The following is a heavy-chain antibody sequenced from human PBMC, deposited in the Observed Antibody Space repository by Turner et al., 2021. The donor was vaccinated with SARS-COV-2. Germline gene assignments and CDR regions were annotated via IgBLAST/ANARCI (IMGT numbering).Heavy chain of an antibody. V-gene: IGHV1-18*01. CDR2: ISAYNGNT. Sequence: QVQLVQSGAEVKKPGASVKVSCKAAGYTFTSYGISWVRQAPGQGLEWMGWISAYNGNTNYAQKLQGRDTMTTDTSTSTAYMELRSLRSDDTAVYYCARGDIVVVVASTPGDYFDYWGQGTLVTVSS. CDR3: ARGDIVVVVASTPGDYFDY. CDR1: GYTFTSYG. J-gene: IGHJ4*02. D-gene: IGHD2-15*01.